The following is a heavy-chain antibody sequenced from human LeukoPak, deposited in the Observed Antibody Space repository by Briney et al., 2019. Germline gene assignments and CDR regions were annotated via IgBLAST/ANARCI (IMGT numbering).Heavy chain of an antibody. CDR3: ARVHSSSSIDY. CDR2: IYYSGST. CDR1: GGSISSGGYY. Sequence: SETLSLTCTVSGGSISSGGYYWSWLRQHPGRGLEWIGYIYYSGSTYYNPSLKSRVTISVDTSKNQFSLKLSPVTAADTAVYYCARVHSSSSIDYWGQGTLVTVSS. D-gene: IGHD6-6*01. V-gene: IGHV4-31*03. J-gene: IGHJ4*02.